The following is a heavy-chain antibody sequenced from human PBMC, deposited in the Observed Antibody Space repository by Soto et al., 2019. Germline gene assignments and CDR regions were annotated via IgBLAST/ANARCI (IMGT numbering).Heavy chain of an antibody. CDR2: IIAIFGTA. Sequence: QVQLVQSGAEVKKPGSSVKVSCKDSGGTFSSYAISCVRQAPGQGLEWMGGIIAIFGTANYAQKFQGRVTITADKSTSTAYMELSSLRSEDTAVYYCAAGGVDTAIDNYYYYGMDVWGQGTTVTVSS. V-gene: IGHV1-69*06. J-gene: IGHJ6*02. CDR1: GGTFSSYA. D-gene: IGHD5-18*01. CDR3: AAGGVDTAIDNYYYYGMDV.